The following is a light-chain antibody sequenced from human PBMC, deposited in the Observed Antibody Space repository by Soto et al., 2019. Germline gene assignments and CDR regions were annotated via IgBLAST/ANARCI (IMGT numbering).Light chain of an antibody. CDR2: AAS. J-gene: IGKJ3*01. Sequence: DFQLTQSPSSLSASVGDRVNITCRASQGISSFLNWYQQKPGKAPNLLIYAASSLQSGVPSRFSGSGSGTDFNLTISSLQPEDFATYYYQQSYSTPFTFGPGTKVDLK. CDR3: QQSYSTPFT. V-gene: IGKV1-39*01. CDR1: QGISSF.